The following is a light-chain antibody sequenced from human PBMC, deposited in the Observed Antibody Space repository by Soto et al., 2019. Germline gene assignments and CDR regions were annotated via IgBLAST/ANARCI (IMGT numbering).Light chain of an antibody. V-gene: IGKV3-20*01. CDR2: GAS. CDR3: QQYGRSHWT. Sequence: DIVLTQSPGTLSLSPGERATLSCRASQSISSSYLAWYQQKPGQAPRLLIYGASSRATGIPDRFSGSGSGTDFTLTISRLEPEAVAVYYFQQYGRSHWTFGQGTKVEIK. CDR1: QSISSSY. J-gene: IGKJ1*01.